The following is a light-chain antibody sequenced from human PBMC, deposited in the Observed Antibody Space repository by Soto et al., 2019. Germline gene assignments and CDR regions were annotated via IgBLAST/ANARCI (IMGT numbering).Light chain of an antibody. CDR3: CSYAGSSTFVYV. Sequence: QSALTQPASVSGSPGQSITISCTGTSSDVGSYNLVSWYQQHPGKAPKLMIYEVSKRPSGVSNRFSGSKSGNTASLTISGLQAEDEADSYCCSYAGSSTFVYVFGTGNKVTVL. CDR1: SSDVGSYNL. V-gene: IGLV2-23*02. J-gene: IGLJ1*01. CDR2: EVS.